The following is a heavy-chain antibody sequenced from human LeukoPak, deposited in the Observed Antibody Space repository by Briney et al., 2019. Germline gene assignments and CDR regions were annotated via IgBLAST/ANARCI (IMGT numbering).Heavy chain of an antibody. CDR2: ISWNSISI. V-gene: IGHV3-9*01. Sequence: GRSLRLSCAASGFTFEDYAMHWVRQAPGKGLEWVSGISWNSISIGYADSVRGRFTISRDNAKNSLYLQMNSLRAEDTALYYCGKDMKYSSRWLDYWGQGTLVTVSS. CDR1: GFTFEDYA. D-gene: IGHD6-13*01. J-gene: IGHJ4*02. CDR3: GKDMKYSSRWLDY.